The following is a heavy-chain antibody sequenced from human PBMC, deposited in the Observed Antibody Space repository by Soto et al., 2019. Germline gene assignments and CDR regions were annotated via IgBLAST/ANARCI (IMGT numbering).Heavy chain of an antibody. V-gene: IGHV4-39*01. CDR3: ARRVNCSSTSCFSAEYFQH. Sequence: SETLSLTCTVSGGSISSSSYYWGWIRQPPGKGLEWIGSIYYSGSTYYNPSLKSRVTISVDTSKNQFSLKLSSVTAADTAVYYCARRVNCSSTSCFSAEYFQHWGQGTLVTVSS. CDR2: IYYSGST. D-gene: IGHD2-2*01. J-gene: IGHJ1*01. CDR1: GGSISSSSYY.